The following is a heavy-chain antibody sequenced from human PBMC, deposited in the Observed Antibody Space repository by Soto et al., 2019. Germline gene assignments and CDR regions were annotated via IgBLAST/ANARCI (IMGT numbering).Heavy chain of an antibody. CDR2: IYWDDDK. Sequence: QITLKESGPTLVKPTQTLTLTCTFSGFSLSTSGVGVGWIRQPPGKALEWLALIYWDDDKRYSPSLKSRLTITKDTSKNQVVLTMTNMDPVDTAPYYCAHRPTGTSYWSFGLWGRGTLVTVSS. CDR3: AHRPTGTSYWSFGL. CDR1: GFSLSTSGVG. V-gene: IGHV2-5*02. J-gene: IGHJ2*01.